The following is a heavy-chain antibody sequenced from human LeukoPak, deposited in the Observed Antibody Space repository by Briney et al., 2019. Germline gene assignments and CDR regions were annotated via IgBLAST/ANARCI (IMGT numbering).Heavy chain of an antibody. J-gene: IGHJ4*02. CDR1: GFTFSSSS. D-gene: IGHD2-2*01. CDR3: ARGERVPAAFFDY. V-gene: IGHV3-21*01. CDR2: ISNTGGYI. Sequence: GGSLRLSCAASGFTFSSSSMNWVRQAPGKGLEWVSSISNTGGYIYYADSVKGRFTISRDNAKNSLYLQMNSLRAEDTAVYYCARGERVPAAFFDYWGQGTLVTASS.